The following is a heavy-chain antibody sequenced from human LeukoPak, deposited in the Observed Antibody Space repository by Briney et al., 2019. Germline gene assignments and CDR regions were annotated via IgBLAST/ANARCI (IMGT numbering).Heavy chain of an antibody. J-gene: IGHJ4*02. CDR1: GYTFTGYY. CDR2: INPNSGGT. D-gene: IGHD3-10*01. CDR3: ARVSAADYYGSYYFDY. Sequence: GASVKVSCKASGYTFTGYYMHWVRQAPGQGLEWMGWINPNSGGTNYAQKFQGRVTMTRDTSISTAYMELSRLRSDDTAVYYCARVSAADYYGSYYFDYWGQGTLVTVSS. V-gene: IGHV1-2*02.